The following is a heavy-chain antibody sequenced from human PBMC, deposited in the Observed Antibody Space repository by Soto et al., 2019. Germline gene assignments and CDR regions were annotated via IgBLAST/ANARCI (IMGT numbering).Heavy chain of an antibody. CDR2: IHDSGST. V-gene: IGHV4-59*01. Sequence: QVQLQESGPGLVKPSETLSLTCTVSGDSSSPYFWSWIRQSPGKGLEWIGYIHDSGSTSYNPSLRSRVTVSIDTSKNQFSLKLSSITAADTAMYYCARGLRLYYFDYWGLGTLVTVSS. CDR3: ARGLRLYYFDY. J-gene: IGHJ4*02. D-gene: IGHD3-3*01. CDR1: GDSSSPYF.